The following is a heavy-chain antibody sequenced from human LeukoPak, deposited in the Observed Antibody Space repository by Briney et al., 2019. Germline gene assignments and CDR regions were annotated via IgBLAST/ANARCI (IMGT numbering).Heavy chain of an antibody. J-gene: IGHJ6*03. Sequence: SETLSLTCTVSGGSISSYYWSWIRQPAGKGLEWVGRIYTSGSTNYNPSLKSRVTMSVDTSKDQFSLKLSSVTAADTAVYYCARDSVIVVVPAAQGDYYYYMDVWGKGTTVTVSS. D-gene: IGHD2-2*01. V-gene: IGHV4-4*07. CDR3: ARDSVIVVVPAAQGDYYYYMDV. CDR1: GGSISSYY. CDR2: IYTSGST.